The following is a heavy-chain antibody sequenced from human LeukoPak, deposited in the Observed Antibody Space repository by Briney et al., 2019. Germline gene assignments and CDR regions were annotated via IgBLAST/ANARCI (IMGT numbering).Heavy chain of an antibody. J-gene: IGHJ4*02. D-gene: IGHD6-25*01. V-gene: IGHV3-74*01. CDR2: IETDGSAT. CDR1: GFTFRGYG. Sequence: GGSLRLSCAASGFTFRGYGMHWVRQTPGKGLEWVSAIETDGSATTYVDSVGGRFSISRDNAKNILFLQMNSLRVEDTAVYYCARGGGYRLDYWGQGTLVTVSS. CDR3: ARGGGYRLDY.